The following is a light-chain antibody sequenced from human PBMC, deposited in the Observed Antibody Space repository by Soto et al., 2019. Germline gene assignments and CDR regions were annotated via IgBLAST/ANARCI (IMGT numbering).Light chain of an antibody. CDR1: QSINTF. CDR2: GAS. V-gene: IGKV1-6*01. CDR3: LQDYNYPRT. J-gene: IGKJ5*01. Sequence: IQVTQSPSSLSASVGDRVTITCRASQSINTFLNWYQQRPGKAPNLLIYGASKLQSGVPSRFSGSGSGTDFTLTISSLQPEDFATYYCLQDYNYPRTFGQGTRLEIK.